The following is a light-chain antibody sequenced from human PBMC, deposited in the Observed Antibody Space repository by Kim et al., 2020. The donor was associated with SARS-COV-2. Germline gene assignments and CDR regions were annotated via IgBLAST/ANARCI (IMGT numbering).Light chain of an antibody. Sequence: VSPGQTASITGSGDKLGDKYACWYQQKPGQSPVLVIYQDSKRPSGIPERFSGSNSGNTATLTISGTQAMDEADYYCQAWDSSTVVFGGGTKVTVL. J-gene: IGLJ1*01. CDR2: QDS. CDR1: KLGDKY. V-gene: IGLV3-1*01. CDR3: QAWDSSTVV.